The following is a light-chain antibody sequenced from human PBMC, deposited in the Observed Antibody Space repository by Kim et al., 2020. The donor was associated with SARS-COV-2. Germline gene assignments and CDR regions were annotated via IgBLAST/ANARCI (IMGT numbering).Light chain of an antibody. CDR3: QQYFITPRT. Sequence: DIVMTQSPDSLAVSLGERATINCKSSQSVLYSSNNKNYLAWYQQKPRQPPKLLIYWASTRESGVPGRFSGSGSGTDFTLTISSLQAEDVAVYYCQQYFITPRTFGQGTKVDIK. CDR2: WAS. V-gene: IGKV4-1*01. J-gene: IGKJ1*01. CDR1: QSVLYSSNNKNY.